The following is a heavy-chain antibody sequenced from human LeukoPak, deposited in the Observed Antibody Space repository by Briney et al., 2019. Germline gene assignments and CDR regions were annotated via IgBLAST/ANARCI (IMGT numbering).Heavy chain of an antibody. CDR1: GFTFSSYS. Sequence: GGSLRLSCAASGFTFSSYSMNWVRQAPGMGLEWVSYISTSGSTIYYADSVKGRFTISRDNAKNSLYVQMNSLRAEDTAVYYCARRRGRSNWFDPWGQGTLVTVSS. V-gene: IGHV3-48*01. D-gene: IGHD1-26*01. CDR3: ARRRGRSNWFDP. J-gene: IGHJ5*02. CDR2: ISTSGSTI.